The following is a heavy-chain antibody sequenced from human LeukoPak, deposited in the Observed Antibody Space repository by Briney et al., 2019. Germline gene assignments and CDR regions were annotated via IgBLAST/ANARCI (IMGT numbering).Heavy chain of an antibody. CDR3: ARDYYGSGSYYSGRFDP. V-gene: IGHV1-2*02. J-gene: IGHJ5*02. CDR1: GYTFTGYY. D-gene: IGHD3-10*01. CDR2: INPNSGGT. Sequence: ASVKVSCKASGYTFTGYYMHWLRQAPGQGLEWMGWINPNSGGTNYAQKFQGRVTMTRDTSISTAYMELSRLRSDDTAVYYCARDYYGSGSYYSGRFDPWGQGTLVTVSS.